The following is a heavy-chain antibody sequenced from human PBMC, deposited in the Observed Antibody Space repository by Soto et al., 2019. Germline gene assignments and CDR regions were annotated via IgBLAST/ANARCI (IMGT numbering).Heavy chain of an antibody. J-gene: IGHJ4*01. Sequence: QVQLVQSGAEVRTPGASVKVSCKASGYTFTSYDINWVRQATGQGPEWMGWMNPDSGNTGYVQKFQGRVTMTRNTAISTAYMELGSLRSEDPAVYYCARSVGGSNVNFDYWGHGTLVTVSS. D-gene: IGHD3-10*01. V-gene: IGHV1-8*01. CDR2: MNPDSGNT. CDR3: ARSVGGSNVNFDY. CDR1: GYTFTSYD.